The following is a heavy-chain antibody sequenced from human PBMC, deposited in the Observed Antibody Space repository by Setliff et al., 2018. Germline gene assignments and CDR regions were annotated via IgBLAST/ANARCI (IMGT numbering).Heavy chain of an antibody. CDR1: GASINGLSW. J-gene: IGHJ4*02. D-gene: IGHD1-1*01. Sequence: PSETLSLTCTVSGASINGLSWWSWVRQPPGKGLEWIGEIYHDGNDKYTPSVHYSPSLKSRVTISIDKSNNQFSLKLTSMTAADTAVYYCAKGGGRYHSDSWGQGILVTVSS. CDR3: AKGGGRYHSDS. CDR2: IYHDGND. V-gene: IGHV4-4*02.